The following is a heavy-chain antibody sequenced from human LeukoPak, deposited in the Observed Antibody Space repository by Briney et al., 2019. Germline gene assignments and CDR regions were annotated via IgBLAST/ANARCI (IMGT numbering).Heavy chain of an antibody. J-gene: IGHJ4*02. Sequence: GGSLRLSCSASGFTFKKYAMHWVRQAPGKGLEYVSAINSNGGRTYYADSVKGRFTISRDNSKNTLFLQMSSLRVEDTAVNYCVKDLYYDNSGYYSGAFDYWGQGTLVTVSS. CDR1: GFTFKKYA. CDR2: INSNGGRT. CDR3: VKDLYYDNSGYYSGAFDY. D-gene: IGHD3-22*01. V-gene: IGHV3-64D*06.